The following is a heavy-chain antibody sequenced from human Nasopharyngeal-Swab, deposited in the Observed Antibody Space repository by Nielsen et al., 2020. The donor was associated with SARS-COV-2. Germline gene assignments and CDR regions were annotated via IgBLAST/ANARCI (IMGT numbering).Heavy chain of an antibody. Sequence: SGPTLVKLTQTLTLTCTFSGFSLSTSGMCVSWIRQPPGKALEWLALIDWDDDKYYSTSLKTRLTISKDTSKNQVVLTMTNMDPVDTATYYCARIPGYSSGWYSGGMDVWGQGTTVTVSS. CDR3: ARIPGYSSGWYSGGMDV. CDR2: IDWDDDK. D-gene: IGHD6-19*01. CDR1: GFSLSTSGMC. V-gene: IGHV2-70*01. J-gene: IGHJ6*02.